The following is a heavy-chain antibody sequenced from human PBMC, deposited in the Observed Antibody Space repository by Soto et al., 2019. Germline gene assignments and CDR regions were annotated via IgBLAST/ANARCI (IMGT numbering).Heavy chain of an antibody. CDR3: ATLGYCTNGVCPDPSYFDY. J-gene: IGHJ4*01. D-gene: IGHD2-8*01. CDR1: GYTFTSYY. CDR2: INPSGGST. Sequence: ASVKVSCKASGYTFTSYYMHWVRQAPGQGLEWMGIINPSGGSTSYAQKFQGRVTMTRDTSTSTVYMELSSLRSEDTAVYYCATLGYCTNGVCPDPSYFDYSGXGTPVTVSS. V-gene: IGHV1-46*03.